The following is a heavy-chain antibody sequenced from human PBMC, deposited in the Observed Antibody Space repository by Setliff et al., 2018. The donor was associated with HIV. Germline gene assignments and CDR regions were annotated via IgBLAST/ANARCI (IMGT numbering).Heavy chain of an antibody. D-gene: IGHD3-10*01. CDR1: GGSISSYY. Sequence: SETLSLTCTVSGGSISSYYWSWIRQPPGKGLEWLGHIYSSGSSNYNPSLKSRVTISVDTSKNQFSLKLYSVTAADTAVYYCARAYLGSGIYYWGQGTLVTV. J-gene: IGHJ4*02. CDR3: ARAYLGSGIYY. CDR2: IYSSGSS. V-gene: IGHV4-4*09.